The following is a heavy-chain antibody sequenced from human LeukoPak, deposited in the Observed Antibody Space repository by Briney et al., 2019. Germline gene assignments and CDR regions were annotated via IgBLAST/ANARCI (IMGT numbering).Heavy chain of an antibody. CDR1: GYTFTGYY. J-gene: IGHJ4*02. Sequence: GASVKVSCKASGYTFTGYYMHWVRQAPGQGLEWMGWINPNSGGTNYAQKFQGRVTMTRDTSISTAYMELSRLRSDDTAVYYCARDSTRGYSGYDSDYWGQGTLVTVSS. CDR2: INPNSGGT. CDR3: ARDSTRGYSGYDSDY. D-gene: IGHD5-12*01. V-gene: IGHV1-2*02.